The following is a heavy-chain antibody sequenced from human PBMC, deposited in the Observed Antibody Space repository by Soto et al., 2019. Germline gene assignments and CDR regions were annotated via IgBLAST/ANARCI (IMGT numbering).Heavy chain of an antibody. Sequence: QVQLVQSGAEVKKPGSSVKVSCTASGGSLRNSVISWVRQAPAQRLEWMGGVIPILGTANYAQKFQGRVTRTADEATRTAYMDLSSLSPDDPAVYYCARLGHPGHWGPGTLVIVSS. V-gene: IGHV1-69*01. CDR2: VIPILGTA. CDR3: ARLGHPGH. J-gene: IGHJ4*02. CDR1: GGSLRNSV. D-gene: IGHD1-1*01.